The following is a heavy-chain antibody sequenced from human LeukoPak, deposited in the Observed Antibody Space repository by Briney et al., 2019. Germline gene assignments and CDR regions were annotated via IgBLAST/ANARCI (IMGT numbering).Heavy chain of an antibody. CDR1: GFTFDDYV. Sequence: GRSLRLSCAASGFTFDDYVMHWVRQAPGKGLEWVSSIFPSGGEIHYADSVRGRFTISRDNSKSTLSLQINSLRAEDTAIYYCATYRQVLLPFESWGQGTLVTVSS. J-gene: IGHJ4*02. CDR2: IFPSGGEI. V-gene: IGHV3-9*01. D-gene: IGHD2-8*02. CDR3: ATYRQVLLPFES.